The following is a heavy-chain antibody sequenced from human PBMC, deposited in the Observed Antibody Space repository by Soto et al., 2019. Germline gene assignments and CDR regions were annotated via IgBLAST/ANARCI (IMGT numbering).Heavy chain of an antibody. Sequence: GGSLRLSCAASGFTFSSYSMNWVRQAPGKGLEWVSYISSSSSTIYYADSVKGRFTISRDNAKNSLYLQMNGLRAEDTAVYYCARDARYCSSTSCHQGDYWGQGTLVTVSS. J-gene: IGHJ4*02. CDR2: ISSSSSTI. CDR1: GFTFSSYS. CDR3: ARDARYCSSTSCHQGDY. V-gene: IGHV3-48*01. D-gene: IGHD2-2*01.